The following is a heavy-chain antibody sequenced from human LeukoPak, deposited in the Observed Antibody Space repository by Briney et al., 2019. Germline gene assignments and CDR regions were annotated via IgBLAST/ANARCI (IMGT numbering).Heavy chain of an antibody. D-gene: IGHD6-6*01. CDR1: GFTFSRYW. CDR3: ARESFAARWD. J-gene: IGHJ4*02. Sequence: GGALRLSCAASGFTFSRYWMSWVRQAPGKGLEWVANIKQEGSQKSYVDSVKGRFTISRDNANNLLYLQMNSLRAEDTAVYYCARESFAARWDWGQGTLVTVSS. CDR2: IKQEGSQK. V-gene: IGHV3-7*01.